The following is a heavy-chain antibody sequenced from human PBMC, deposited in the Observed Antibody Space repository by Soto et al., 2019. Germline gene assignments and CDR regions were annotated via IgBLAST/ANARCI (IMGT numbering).Heavy chain of an antibody. CDR1: GFTFDDYA. Sequence: EVQLVESGGGLVQPGRSLRLYCAASGFTFDDYAMHWVRQAPGKGLEWVSGISWNSGSIGYADSVKGRFTISRDNAKNSLYLQMNSLRAEDTALYYCAKDKVVRGVNHWFDPWGQGTLVTVSS. CDR3: AKDKVVRGVNHWFDP. D-gene: IGHD3-10*01. CDR2: ISWNSGSI. V-gene: IGHV3-9*01. J-gene: IGHJ5*02.